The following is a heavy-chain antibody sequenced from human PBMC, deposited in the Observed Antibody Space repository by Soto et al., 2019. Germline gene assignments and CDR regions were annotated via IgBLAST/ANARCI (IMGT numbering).Heavy chain of an antibody. J-gene: IGHJ4*02. V-gene: IGHV3-33*01. CDR3: ARDYLVVDHGLDH. CDR2: INDGSEE. D-gene: IGHD3-16*02. CDR1: GFSFSAHG. Sequence: QVQLVESGGGVVRPGTSLRLSCAETGFSFSAHGMHWVRQAPGKGLEWLAVINDGSEEGYADSVRGRFTISRDTARNILYLQIDNLRSEDSALYYCARDYLVVDHGLDHWGQGTLVTVSS.